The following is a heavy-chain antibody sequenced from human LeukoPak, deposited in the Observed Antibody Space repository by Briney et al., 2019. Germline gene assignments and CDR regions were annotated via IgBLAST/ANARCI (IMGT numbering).Heavy chain of an antibody. Sequence: GESLKISCKGSGYSFTSYWIGWVRQMPGKGLEWMGIIYPGDSDTRYSPSFQGQVTISADKSISTAYLQWSSLKASDTAMYYCARLISAYDYGDSCFDYWGQGTLVTVSS. D-gene: IGHD4-17*01. CDR1: GYSFTSYW. CDR3: ARLISAYDYGDSCFDY. J-gene: IGHJ4*02. V-gene: IGHV5-51*01. CDR2: IYPGDSDT.